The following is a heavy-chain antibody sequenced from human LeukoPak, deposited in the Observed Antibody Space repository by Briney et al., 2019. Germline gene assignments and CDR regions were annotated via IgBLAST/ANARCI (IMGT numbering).Heavy chain of an antibody. D-gene: IGHD2-2*02. Sequence: ASVKVSCKASGYTFTGYYMHWVRQAPGQGLEWMGWINPNSGGTNYAQKFQGRVTMTRDTSISTAYMELSRLRSDDTAVYYCARNCSSTSCYNPFDYWGQGTLVTVSS. CDR2: INPNSGGT. J-gene: IGHJ4*02. CDR3: ARNCSSTSCYNPFDY. V-gene: IGHV1-2*02. CDR1: GYTFTGYY.